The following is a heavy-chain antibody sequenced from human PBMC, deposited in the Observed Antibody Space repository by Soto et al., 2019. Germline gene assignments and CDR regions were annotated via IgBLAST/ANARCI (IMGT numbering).Heavy chain of an antibody. CDR2: IIPLFGAA. J-gene: IGHJ6*02. V-gene: IGHV1-69*13. D-gene: IGHD6-6*01. Sequence: GASLNVSCKPSGGTFSSYAISWVRQDPGQGLECMGWIIPLFGAAVYAQKFQGRVTITADESTSTAYIELSSLRSEDTAVYYCARDDVVPGYYGMEVWGQGTTVTVSS. CDR3: ARDDVVPGYYGMEV. CDR1: GGTFSSYA.